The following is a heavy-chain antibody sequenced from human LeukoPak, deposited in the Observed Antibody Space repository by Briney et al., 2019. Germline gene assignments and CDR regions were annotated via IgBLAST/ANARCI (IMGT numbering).Heavy chain of an antibody. CDR2: IIPIFGTA. Sequence: SVKVSCKASGGTFSSYAISWVRQAPGQGLEWMGGIIPIFGTANYAQKFQGRVTITADESTSTACMELSSLRSEDTAVYYCGASTYYYDSSGSEGYNWFDPWGQGTLVTVSS. CDR1: GGTFSSYA. D-gene: IGHD3-22*01. V-gene: IGHV1-69*01. CDR3: GASTYYYDSSGSEGYNWFDP. J-gene: IGHJ5*02.